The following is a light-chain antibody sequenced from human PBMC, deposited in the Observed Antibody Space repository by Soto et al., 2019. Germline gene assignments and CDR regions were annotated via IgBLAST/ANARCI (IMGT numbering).Light chain of an antibody. V-gene: IGKV1-27*01. J-gene: IGKJ4*01. CDR2: ATS. CDR1: QDISNS. CDR3: QHYHSAPLT. Sequence: DIQMTQSPSSLSASVGDRVTITCRASQDISNSLAWYQQKPGKVPKVLIYATSILQSGVPARFSGSGSGTDFTLTISSLQPEDVAKYYCQHYHSAPLTFGGGTKVEI.